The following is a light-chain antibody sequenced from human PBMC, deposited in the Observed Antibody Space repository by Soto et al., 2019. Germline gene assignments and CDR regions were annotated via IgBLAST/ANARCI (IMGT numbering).Light chain of an antibody. CDR3: QVWDRSSDHWV. J-gene: IGLJ3*02. Sequence: SYELTQPPSVSVAPGQTATITCGGSNIGSKSVHWYQQKPGQAPVLVVFDDSDRPSGIPGRFSGSNFGETATLTISGVEAGDETDYYSQVWDRSSDHWVFGGGTKLTVL. V-gene: IGLV3-21*02. CDR1: NIGSKS. CDR2: DDS.